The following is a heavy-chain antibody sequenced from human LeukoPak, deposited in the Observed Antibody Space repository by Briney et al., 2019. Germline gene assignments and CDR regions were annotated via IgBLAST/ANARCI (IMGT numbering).Heavy chain of an antibody. D-gene: IGHD3-10*01. CDR1: VDPFSRYY. Sequence: SVPQSLMCSLFVDPFSRYYWMCLRGPRGRGREGIGYIYYSGSTDYNASVKSRVTISRDTSKNQFSLNLSTVTAADTAVYYCAGRRDGSGSYYGPWGPGTLVTVSS. CDR3: AGRRDGSGSYYGP. CDR2: IYYSGST. J-gene: IGHJ5*02. V-gene: IGHV4-59*07.